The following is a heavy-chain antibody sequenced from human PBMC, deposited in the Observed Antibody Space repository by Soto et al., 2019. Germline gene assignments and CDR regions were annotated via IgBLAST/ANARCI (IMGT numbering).Heavy chain of an antibody. D-gene: IGHD3-22*01. CDR2: TYYRSKWYN. CDR3: AREFPHYESSDSYFDY. V-gene: IGHV6-1*01. CDR1: GDSVSGNSAA. J-gene: IGHJ4*02. Sequence: SQTLSLTCAISGDSVSGNSAAWNWISQSPSRGLEWLGRTYYRSKWYNDYAVSVKSRITVTPDTSKNQFSLHLNSVTPEDTAVYYCAREFPHYESSDSYFDYWGQGALVTVSS.